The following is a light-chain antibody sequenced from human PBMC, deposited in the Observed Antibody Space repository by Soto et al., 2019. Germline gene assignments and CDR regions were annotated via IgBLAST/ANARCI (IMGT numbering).Light chain of an antibody. Sequence: QSVLTQSPSASGTPGQRVTISCSGSSSNIGSNTVNWFQQLPGTAPKLLIYNDNLRPSGVPDRFSGSKSGTSASLAISGLQSEDEADYYCAAWDDSLNGVIFGGGTQLTVL. V-gene: IGLV1-44*01. CDR1: SSNIGSNT. CDR2: NDN. J-gene: IGLJ2*01. CDR3: AAWDDSLNGVI.